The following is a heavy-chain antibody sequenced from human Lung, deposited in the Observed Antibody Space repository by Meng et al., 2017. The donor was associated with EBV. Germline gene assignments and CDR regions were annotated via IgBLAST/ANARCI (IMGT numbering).Heavy chain of an antibody. V-gene: IGHV1-18*01. CDR2: ISAYNGNT. Sequence: QVQLVQSGTEVKKPGASVKVSCKASGYTFTNFLITWVRQAPGQGLEWMGWISAYNGNTNYAQKLQGRVTMTTDTSTSTAYMELRSLRSDDTAVYYCAAHYLGDYVDYWGQGTLVTVSS. CDR3: AAHYLGDYVDY. J-gene: IGHJ4*02. D-gene: IGHD1-26*01. CDR1: GYTFTNFL.